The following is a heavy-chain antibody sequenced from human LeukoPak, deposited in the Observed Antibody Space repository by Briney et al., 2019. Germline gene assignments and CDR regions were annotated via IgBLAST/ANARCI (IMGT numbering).Heavy chain of an antibody. CDR1: GYTFTSYD. CDR2: MNPNSGNT. Sequence: ASVKVSCKASGYTFTSYDINWVRQATGQGLEWMGWMNPNSGNTGYAQKFQGRVTMTRNTSISTAYMELSSLRSEDTAVYYCARGRFGEFNFDYWGQGTLVTVSS. D-gene: IGHD3-10*01. J-gene: IGHJ4*02. CDR3: ARGRFGEFNFDY. V-gene: IGHV1-8*01.